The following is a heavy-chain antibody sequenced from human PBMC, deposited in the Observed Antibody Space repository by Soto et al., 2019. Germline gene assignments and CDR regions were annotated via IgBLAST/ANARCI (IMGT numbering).Heavy chain of an antibody. CDR2: IYSGGST. D-gene: IGHD3-3*01. CDR1: GFTVSGNY. Sequence: EVQLVASGGGLVQPGGSLRLSCAASGFTVSGNYMSWVRQAPGKGLEWVSVIYSGGSTYFADSVKGRFTISRDNSKNTLYLQMNSLRAEDTAVYYCARESIFGVARGAFDTWGQGTMVTFSS. V-gene: IGHV3-66*01. CDR3: ARESIFGVARGAFDT. J-gene: IGHJ3*02.